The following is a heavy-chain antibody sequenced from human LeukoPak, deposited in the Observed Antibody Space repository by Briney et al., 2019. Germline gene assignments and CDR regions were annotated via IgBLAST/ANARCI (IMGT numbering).Heavy chain of an antibody. CDR2: IYPEDSDT. Sequence: GESLKISCECSFTDHWIAWVRQVPGKGLEWVGIIYPEDSDTRYSPSFQGQVAISADKSISSAYLRWSSLKASDTAMYYCARARSYYYDGSAYYFDSWGQGTLVTVSS. J-gene: IGHJ4*02. D-gene: IGHD3-22*01. CDR1: CSFTDHW. V-gene: IGHV5-51*01. CDR3: ARARSYYYDGSAYYFDS.